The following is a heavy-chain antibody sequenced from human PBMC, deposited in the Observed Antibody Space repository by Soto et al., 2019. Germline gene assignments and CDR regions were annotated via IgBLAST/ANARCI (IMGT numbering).Heavy chain of an antibody. D-gene: IGHD6-19*01. CDR1: GFTFSSYG. CDR3: ARFWGAYSSGWYMYY. Sequence: QVQLVESGGGVVQPGRSPRLSCAASGFTFSSYGMHWVRQAPGKGLEWVAVIWYDGSNKYYADSVKGRFTISRDNSKNTLYLQMNSLRAEDTAVYYCARFWGAYSSGWYMYYWGQGTLVTVSS. V-gene: IGHV3-33*01. CDR2: IWYDGSNK. J-gene: IGHJ4*02.